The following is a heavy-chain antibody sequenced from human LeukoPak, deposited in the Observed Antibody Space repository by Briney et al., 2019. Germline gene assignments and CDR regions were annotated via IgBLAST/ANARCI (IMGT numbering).Heavy chain of an antibody. V-gene: IGHV3-53*01. CDR3: ARDFGDSERGFDY. CDR1: GFSVSRNY. Sequence: GGSLRLSCAVSGFSVSRNYMSWVRKAPGKGLEWVSLIYSDGTTYYADSVKGRFTISKDNSKNTQYLQMNSLRGEDTAIYYCARDFGDSERGFDYWGQGTPVTVSS. CDR2: IYSDGTT. D-gene: IGHD4-17*01. J-gene: IGHJ4*02.